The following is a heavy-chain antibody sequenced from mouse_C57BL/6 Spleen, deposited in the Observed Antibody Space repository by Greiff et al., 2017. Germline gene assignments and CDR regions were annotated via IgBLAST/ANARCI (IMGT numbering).Heavy chain of an antibody. J-gene: IGHJ4*01. D-gene: IGHD2-12*01. CDR1: GFSLTSYG. V-gene: IGHV2-6-1*01. CDR2: IWSDGST. CDR3: ARHSPRRYAMDY. Sequence: QVQLKESGPGLVAPSQSLSITCTVSGFSLTSYGVHWVRQPPGKGLEWLVVIWSDGSTTYNSAPKSRLSISKDNSKSQVFLKMNSLQTDDTAMYYCARHSPRRYAMDYWGQGTSVTVSS.